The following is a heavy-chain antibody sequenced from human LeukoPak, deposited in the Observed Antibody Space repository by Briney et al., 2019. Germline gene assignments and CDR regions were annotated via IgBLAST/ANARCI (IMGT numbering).Heavy chain of an antibody. CDR2: IYNRGST. CDR3: ARVRYGSGSYGFDP. Sequence: SETLSLTCTVSGDSISSGSYYWSWIRQPAGKGLEWIGRIYNRGSTNYNPSLKSRVSISVDTSKSQFSLKVYSVTAADTAVYYCARVRYGSGSYGFDPWGQGTLVTVSS. J-gene: IGHJ5*02. V-gene: IGHV4-61*02. D-gene: IGHD3-10*01. CDR1: GDSISSGSYY.